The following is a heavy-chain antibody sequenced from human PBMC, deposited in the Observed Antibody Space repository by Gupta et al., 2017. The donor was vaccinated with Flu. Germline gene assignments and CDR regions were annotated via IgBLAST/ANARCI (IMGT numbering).Heavy chain of an antibody. Sequence: EVQLVESGGGLVQPGRSLRLSCAASGFTFDDYAMHWVRQAPGKGLEWVSGISWNSGSIGYADAVKGRFTISRDNAKNSRYLQMNSLRAEDTAVYYCAKTNIAGAGTGGGFDPWGQGTLVTVSS. J-gene: IGHJ5*02. CDR2: ISWNSGSI. CDR3: AKTNIAGAGTGGGFDP. CDR1: GFTFDDYA. D-gene: IGHD6-19*01. V-gene: IGHV3-9*01.